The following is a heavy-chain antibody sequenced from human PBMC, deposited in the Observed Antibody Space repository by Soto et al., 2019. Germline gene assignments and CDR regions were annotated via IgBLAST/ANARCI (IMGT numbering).Heavy chain of an antibody. J-gene: IGHJ4*02. Sequence: GGSLRLSCAASGFTFSSYAMSWVRQAPGKGLEWVSAISGSGGSTYYADSVKGRFTISRDNSKNTLYLQMNSLRAEDTAVYYCATDVYDYIWGSHTSWGQGTLVTVSS. V-gene: IGHV3-23*01. CDR1: GFTFSSYA. CDR3: ATDVYDYIWGSHTS. D-gene: IGHD3-16*01. CDR2: ISGSGGST.